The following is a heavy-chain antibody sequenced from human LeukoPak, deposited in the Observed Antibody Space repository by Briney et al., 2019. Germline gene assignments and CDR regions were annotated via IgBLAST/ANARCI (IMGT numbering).Heavy chain of an antibody. CDR3: ARGGHDSSGYYYFDY. J-gene: IGHJ4*02. CDR2: IYYSGST. V-gene: IGHV4-31*03. D-gene: IGHD3-22*01. CDR1: GGSISSGGYY. Sequence: SQTLSLTCTVSGGSISSGGYYWRWIRQHPGKGLEWIGYIYYSGSTYYNPSLKSRVPISVDTSKNQFSLKLSSVTAADTAVYYCARGGHDSSGYYYFDYWGQGTLVTVSS.